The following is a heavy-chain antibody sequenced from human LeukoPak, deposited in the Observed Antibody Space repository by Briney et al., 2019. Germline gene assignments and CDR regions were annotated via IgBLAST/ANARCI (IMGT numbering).Heavy chain of an antibody. J-gene: IGHJ4*02. D-gene: IGHD3-16*01. Sequence: SQTLSLTCAISGDSVSSNIFAWNWIGLSPSRGLEWLGRTFYRSKWYNDYAVSVRGRIAINPDTSKNQFSLQLNSVTPEDTAVYYCARDRGSSNTFDYWGQGTLVTVSS. CDR1: GDSVSSNIFA. CDR3: ARDRGSSNTFDY. V-gene: IGHV6-1*01. CDR2: TFYRSKWYN.